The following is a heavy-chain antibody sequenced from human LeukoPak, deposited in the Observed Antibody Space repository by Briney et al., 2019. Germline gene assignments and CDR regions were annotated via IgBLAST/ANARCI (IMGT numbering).Heavy chain of an antibody. CDR2: ISGGGDST. Sequence: GGSLRLSCAASGFAFNTYAMNWVRQAPGRGLEWVSVISGGGDSTHYADSVKGRFTISRDNSKNTLYLQMNGLRAEDTAVYYCTKAGCTGTSCYSNYWGKGTLVTVSS. CDR3: TKAGCTGTSCYSNY. J-gene: IGHJ4*02. CDR1: GFAFNTYA. D-gene: IGHD2-2*01. V-gene: IGHV3-23*01.